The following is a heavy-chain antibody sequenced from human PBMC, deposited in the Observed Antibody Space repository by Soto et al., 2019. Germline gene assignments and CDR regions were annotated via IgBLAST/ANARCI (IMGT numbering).Heavy chain of an antibody. CDR1: GFTFSSYS. J-gene: IGHJ4*02. CDR3: AREAGKVDY. V-gene: IGHV3-48*02. CDR2: ISSSSSTI. Sequence: CAASGFTFSSYSMNWVRQAPGKGLEWASYISSSSSTIYYADSVKGRFTISRDNAKNSLYLEMSSLRDEDTAVYYCAREAGKVDYWGQGTLVTVSS. D-gene: IGHD6-13*01.